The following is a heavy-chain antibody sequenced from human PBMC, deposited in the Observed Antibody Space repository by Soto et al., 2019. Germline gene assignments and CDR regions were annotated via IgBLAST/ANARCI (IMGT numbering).Heavy chain of an antibody. CDR2: IYYSGST. CDR3: ARADGERTVTTYYYYGMDV. CDR1: GGSISSGGYY. D-gene: IGHD4-17*01. V-gene: IGHV4-31*03. Sequence: SETLSLTCTVSGGSISSGGYYWSWIRQHPGKGLEWIGYIYYSGSTYYNPSLKSGVTISVDTSKNQFSLKLSSVTAADTAVYYCARADGERTVTTYYYYGMDVWGQGTTVTVSS. J-gene: IGHJ6*02.